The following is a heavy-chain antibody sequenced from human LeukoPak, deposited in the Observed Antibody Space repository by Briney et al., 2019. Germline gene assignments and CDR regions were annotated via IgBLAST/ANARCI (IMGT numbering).Heavy chain of an antibody. CDR2: IYYSGST. CDR1: GGSISSYY. J-gene: IGHJ3*02. CDR3: AXXDYGDYHDAFDI. V-gene: IGHV4-59*08. D-gene: IGHD4-17*01. Sequence: SETLSLTCTVSGGSISSYYWSWIRQPPGKGLEWIGYIYYSGSTNYNPSLKSRVTISVDTSKNQFSLKLNSVTAADTAVYYCAXXDYGDYHDAFDIWGQGTMVTVSS.